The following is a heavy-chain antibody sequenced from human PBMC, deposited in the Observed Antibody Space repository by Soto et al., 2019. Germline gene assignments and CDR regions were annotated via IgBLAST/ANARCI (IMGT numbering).Heavy chain of an antibody. Sequence: SETLYLTCTVPGVSISTVGYYWGWIRPHPGKGLDWLGYIYNSGSTYYNHSLKSRVTISVDTSENQFSLKLSSVTAADTAVYYCSRHYTEQWLVLGTDYYHYGMDVWGQGTTVTVSS. J-gene: IGHJ6*02. CDR3: SRHYTEQWLVLGTDYYHYGMDV. CDR2: IYNSGST. CDR1: GVSISTVGYY. V-gene: IGHV4-31*03. D-gene: IGHD6-19*01.